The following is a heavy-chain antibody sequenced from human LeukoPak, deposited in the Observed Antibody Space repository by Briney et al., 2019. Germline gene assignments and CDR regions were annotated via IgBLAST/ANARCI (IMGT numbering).Heavy chain of an antibody. CDR2: IYYSGCT. CDR3: ARVELRRGLRWFDP. J-gene: IGHJ5*02. CDR1: GGSIRGADFY. Sequence: SETLSLTCTVSGGSIRGADFYWSWIRQHPGEGLEWIGYIYYSGCTYYNPSLKSRITISVDTSKNLFSLKLTSVTAADTAVYYCARVELRRGLRWFDPWGQGTLVTVSS. D-gene: IGHD1-7*01. V-gene: IGHV4-31*03.